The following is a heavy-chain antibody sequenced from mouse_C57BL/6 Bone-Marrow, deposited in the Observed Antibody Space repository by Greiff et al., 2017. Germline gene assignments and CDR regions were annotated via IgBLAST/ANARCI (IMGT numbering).Heavy chain of an antibody. J-gene: IGHJ2*01. CDR2: ISYDGSN. CDR3: AREDHDLDY. Sequence: EVQRVESGPGLVKPSQSLSLTCSVTGYSITSGYYWNWIRQFPGNKLEWMGYISYDGSNNYNPSLKNRISITRDTSKNQFFLKLNSVTTEDTATYYCAREDHDLDYWGQGTTLTVSS. V-gene: IGHV3-6*01. D-gene: IGHD2-3*01. CDR1: GYSITSGYY.